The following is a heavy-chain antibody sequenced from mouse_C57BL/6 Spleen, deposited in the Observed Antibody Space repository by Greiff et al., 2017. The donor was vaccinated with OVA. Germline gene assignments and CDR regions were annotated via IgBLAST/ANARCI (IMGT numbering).Heavy chain of an antibody. CDR1: GYTFTSYW. V-gene: IGHV1-55*01. Sequence: QVHVKQPGAELVKPGASVKMSCKASGYTFTSYWITWVKQRPGQGLEWIGDIYPGSGSTNYNEKFKSKATLTVDTSSSTAYMQLSSLTSEDSAVYYCARSDPLWDYWGQGTSVTVSS. CDR2: IYPGSGST. D-gene: IGHD2-3*01. J-gene: IGHJ4*01. CDR3: ARSDPLWDY.